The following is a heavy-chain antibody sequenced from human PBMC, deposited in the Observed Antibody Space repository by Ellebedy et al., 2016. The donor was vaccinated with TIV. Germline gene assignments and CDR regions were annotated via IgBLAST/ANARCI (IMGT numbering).Heavy chain of an antibody. V-gene: IGHV1-2*02. CDR1: GYTFTSYY. D-gene: IGHD4/OR15-4a*01. CDR2: INPDSGGT. J-gene: IGHJ6*02. Sequence: ASVKVSCKASGYTFTSYYLHWVRQAPGRGLEWMGWINPDSGGTNFAQKFQGRVTMTRDTSINTAYMDLSSLKSDDSAVYYCARVLRATSGMDVWGQGTTVTVS. CDR3: ARVLRATSGMDV.